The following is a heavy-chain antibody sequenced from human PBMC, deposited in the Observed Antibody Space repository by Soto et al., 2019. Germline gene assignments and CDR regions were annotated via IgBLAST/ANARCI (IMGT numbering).Heavy chain of an antibody. D-gene: IGHD6-19*01. Sequence: ASVKVSCKASGYTFTGYAMHWVRQAPGQRLEWMGWINAGNGNTKYSQKFQGRVTITRDTSASTAYMELSSLRSEDTAVYYCARAVAVPADFDYWGQGTLVTVAS. CDR1: GYTFTGYA. J-gene: IGHJ4*02. V-gene: IGHV1-3*01. CDR2: INAGNGNT. CDR3: ARAVAVPADFDY.